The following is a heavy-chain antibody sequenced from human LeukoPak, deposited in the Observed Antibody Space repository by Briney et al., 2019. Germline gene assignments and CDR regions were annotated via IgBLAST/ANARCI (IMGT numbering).Heavy chain of an antibody. V-gene: IGHV5-10-1*01. J-gene: IGHJ3*02. Sequence: GESLRISCKGSGYIFTSYWISWVRQMPGKGLAWMGRIDPSDSYTNYSPSFQGHVTISADKSTSTAYLQCSSLKASDTAMYYCASLLDSTGWANDAFDIWGQGTMVTVSS. CDR1: GYIFTSYW. CDR2: IDPSDSYT. D-gene: IGHD6-19*01. CDR3: ASLLDSTGWANDAFDI.